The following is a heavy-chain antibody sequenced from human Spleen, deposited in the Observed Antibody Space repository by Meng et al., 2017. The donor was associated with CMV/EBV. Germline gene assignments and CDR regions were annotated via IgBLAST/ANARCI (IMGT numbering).Heavy chain of an antibody. Sequence: GAAEGGACSGYYWSGIGQPPGKGLEWIGEINHSGSTNYNPYLKSRVTISVDSSKNQFSLKLSSVTAADTAVYYCARGRAPYWYFDLWGRGTLVTVSS. V-gene: IGHV4-34*01. D-gene: IGHD1-26*01. CDR2: INHSGST. CDR1: GGACSGYY. CDR3: ARGRAPYWYFDL. J-gene: IGHJ2*01.